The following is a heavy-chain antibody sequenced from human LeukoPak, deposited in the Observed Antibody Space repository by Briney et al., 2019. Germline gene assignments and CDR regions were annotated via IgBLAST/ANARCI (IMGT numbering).Heavy chain of an antibody. CDR2: IYTSGST. V-gene: IGHV4-4*09. CDR1: GGSISSYY. D-gene: IGHD3-3*01. J-gene: IGHJ4*02. CDR3: ARYGYDFWSGYYTGFDY. Sequence: PSETLSLTCTVSGGSISSYYWSWIRQPPGKGLGWIGYIYTSGSTNYNPSLKSRVTISVDTSKNQFSLKLSSVTAADTAVYYCARYGYDFWSGYYTGFDYWGQGTLVTVSS.